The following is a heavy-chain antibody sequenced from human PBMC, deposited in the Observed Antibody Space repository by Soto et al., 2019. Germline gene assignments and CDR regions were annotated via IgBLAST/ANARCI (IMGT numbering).Heavy chain of an antibody. CDR2: IYYSGST. J-gene: IGHJ4*02. CDR1: GGSISSSSYY. D-gene: IGHD5-18*01. CDR3: ARHWDYGYSYGPSFDY. Sequence: SETLSLTCTVSGGSISSSSYYWGWIRQPPGKGLEWIGSIYYSGSTYYNPSLKSRVTISVDTSKNQFSLKLSSVTAADTAVYYCARHWDYGYSYGPSFDYWGQGTLVTVSS. V-gene: IGHV4-39*01.